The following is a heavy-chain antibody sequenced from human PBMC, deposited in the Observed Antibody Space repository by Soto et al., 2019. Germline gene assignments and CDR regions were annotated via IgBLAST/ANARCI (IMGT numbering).Heavy chain of an antibody. CDR2: IVVGSGNT. CDR3: AAGSSSSWYEDYCFDY. CDR1: GFTFTSSS. D-gene: IGHD6-13*01. V-gene: IGHV1-58*01. J-gene: IGHJ4*01. Sequence: SVKVSCKASGFTFTSSSVQWVRQARGQRLEWIGWIVVGSGNTNYAQKFQERVTITRDMSTSTAYMELSSLRSEDTAVYYCAAGSSSSWYEDYCFDYWGHGTLVTVSS.